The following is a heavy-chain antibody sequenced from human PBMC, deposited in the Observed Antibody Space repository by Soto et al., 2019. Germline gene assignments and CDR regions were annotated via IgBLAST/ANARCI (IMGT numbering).Heavy chain of an antibody. CDR3: SRASGYYYDSSGCH. CDR1: GGSFTGYY. CDR2: INHSGST. V-gene: IGHV4-34*01. J-gene: IGHJ4*02. D-gene: IGHD3-22*01. Sequence: QVQLQQWGAGLLKPSETLSLTCAVYGGSFTGYYWRWVRQPPGKGLEWIGEINHSGSTNYNPSLKSRVTISIVMSKNQFSLRLNSVTAADTAVYYCSRASGYYYDSSGCHWGQGTLVTVSS.